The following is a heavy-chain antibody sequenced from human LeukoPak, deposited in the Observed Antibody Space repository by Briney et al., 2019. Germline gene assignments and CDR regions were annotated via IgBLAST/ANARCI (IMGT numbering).Heavy chain of an antibody. CDR1: GFTFSSYW. D-gene: IGHD1-26*01. CDR2: INSDGSST. J-gene: IGHJ4*02. V-gene: IGHV3-74*01. Sequence: GGSLRLSCAASGFTFSSYWMHWVRQAPGKGLVWVSCINSDGSSTSYADSVKGRFTISRDNAKNTLSLQMNRLRADDTAVYYCARGYSGTYRIDYWGQGTLVTVSS. CDR3: ARGYSGTYRIDY.